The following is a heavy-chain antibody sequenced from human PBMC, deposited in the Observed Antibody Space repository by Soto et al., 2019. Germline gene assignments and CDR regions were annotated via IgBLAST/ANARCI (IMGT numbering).Heavy chain of an antibody. V-gene: IGHV1-2*02. J-gene: IGHJ4*02. CDR3: ARGGTFAYHTSGHSVY. D-gene: IGHD3-22*01. CDR2: IDPKSGGT. Sequence: ASVKVSCKTSGYTFSAYYMHWVRRAPGQGLEWMGWIDPKSGGTLYAQKFQGRVTMTRDTSISTAYMELSRLRSDDTAVYYCARGGTFAYHTSGHSVYWGQGTLVTVSS. CDR1: GYTFSAYY.